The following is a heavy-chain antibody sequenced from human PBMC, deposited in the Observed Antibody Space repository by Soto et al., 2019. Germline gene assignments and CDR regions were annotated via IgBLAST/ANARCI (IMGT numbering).Heavy chain of an antibody. CDR2: ISGSGGST. V-gene: IGHV3-23*01. CDR1: GFTFSSYA. D-gene: IGHD2-15*01. CDR3: AKGPVYCSGGSCYPPPFDY. J-gene: IGHJ4*02. Sequence: GGSLRLSCAASGFTFSSYAMSWVRQAPGKGLEWVSAISGSGGSTYYADSVKGRFTISRDNSKNTLYLQMNSLRAEDTAVYYCAKGPVYCSGGSCYPPPFDYWGQGTLVTAPQ.